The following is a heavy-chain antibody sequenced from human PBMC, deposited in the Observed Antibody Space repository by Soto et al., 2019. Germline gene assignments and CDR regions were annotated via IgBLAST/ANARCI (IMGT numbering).Heavy chain of an antibody. CDR1: GFTFSNYA. D-gene: IGHD2-15*01. V-gene: IGHV3-33*08. J-gene: IGHJ4*02. Sequence: VGSLRLSCAASGFTFSNYAVHWVRQAPGKGLEWVAVIWYDGSNKYYADSVKGRFTISRDNSKNTLYLQMNSLRAEDTAVYYCARDGLDDIVVVVAATSGLDYWGQGTLVTVSS. CDR3: ARDGLDDIVVVVAATSGLDY. CDR2: IWYDGSNK.